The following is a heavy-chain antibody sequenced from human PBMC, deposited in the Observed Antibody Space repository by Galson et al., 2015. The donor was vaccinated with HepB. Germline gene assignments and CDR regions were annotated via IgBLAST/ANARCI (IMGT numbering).Heavy chain of an antibody. V-gene: IGHV3-30*18. CDR1: GFTFSNYG. CDR2: ITYDASDQ. Sequence: SLRLSCAASGFTFSNYGMHWVRQAPGKGLEWVTYITYDASDQNYAGSVKGRFTISRDNSKSMLYLQMDSLRPEDTAVYYCAKREDRNRGHFDLWGQGTLVTVSS. J-gene: IGHJ5*02. CDR3: AKREDRNRGHFDL. D-gene: IGHD1-26*01.